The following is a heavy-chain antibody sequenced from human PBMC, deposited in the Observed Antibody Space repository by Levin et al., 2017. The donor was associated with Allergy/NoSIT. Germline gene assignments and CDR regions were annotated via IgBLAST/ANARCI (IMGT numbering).Heavy chain of an antibody. J-gene: IGHJ4*02. Sequence: GGSLRLSCAASGFTFSSYAMHWVRQAPGKGLEWVAVISYDGSNKYYADSVKGRFTISRDNSKNTLYLQMNSLRAEDTAVYYCARDPIVVVPAAMLGYYFDYWGQGTLVTVSS. CDR2: ISYDGSNK. CDR1: GFTFSSYA. D-gene: IGHD2-2*01. CDR3: ARDPIVVVPAAMLGYYFDY. V-gene: IGHV3-30-3*01.